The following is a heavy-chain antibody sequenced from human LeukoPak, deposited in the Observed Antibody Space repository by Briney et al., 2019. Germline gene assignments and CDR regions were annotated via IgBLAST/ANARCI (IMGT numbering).Heavy chain of an antibody. J-gene: IGHJ4*02. CDR2: IYHSGST. CDR3: ARIVVVPAAMEYYFDY. V-gene: IGHV4-59*01. Sequence: PSETLSLTCTVSGGSISSYYWSWIRQPPGKGLEWIGYIYHSGSTNYNPSLKSRVTISVDTSKNQFSLKLSSVTAADTAVYYCARIVVVPAAMEYYFDYWGQGTLVTVSS. CDR1: GGSISSYY. D-gene: IGHD2-2*01.